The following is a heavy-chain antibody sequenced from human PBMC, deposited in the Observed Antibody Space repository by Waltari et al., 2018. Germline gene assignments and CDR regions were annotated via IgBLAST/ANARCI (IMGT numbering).Heavy chain of an antibody. Sequence: QVQLVQSGSELKKPGASVKVSCKASGYTFTSYAMNWVRLAPGQGLEWMGWINTNTGNPTYAQGFTGRFVFSLDTSVSTAYLQISSLKAEDTAVYYCARGPPRIAVPAAIMAPTLDYWGQGTLVTVSS. V-gene: IGHV7-4-1*02. CDR2: INTNTGNP. J-gene: IGHJ4*02. CDR3: ARGPPRIAVPAAIMAPTLDY. CDR1: GYTFTSYA. D-gene: IGHD2-2*01.